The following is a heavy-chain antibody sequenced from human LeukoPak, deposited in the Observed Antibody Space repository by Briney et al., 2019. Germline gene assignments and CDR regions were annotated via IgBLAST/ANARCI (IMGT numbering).Heavy chain of an antibody. CDR1: GFTLSDDT. CDR2: ISGSEGHT. J-gene: IGHJ4*02. D-gene: IGHD5-12*01. CDR3: AEVPSVATIT. Sequence: GRSLRLSCAAAGFTLSDDTMNWVRQAPGGRLEWLSAISGSEGHTFYADSLKGWFTLSRADCKNTLYLQINKLRADDTAIYYCAEVPSVATITWGEGTLVIVSS. V-gene: IGHV3-23*01.